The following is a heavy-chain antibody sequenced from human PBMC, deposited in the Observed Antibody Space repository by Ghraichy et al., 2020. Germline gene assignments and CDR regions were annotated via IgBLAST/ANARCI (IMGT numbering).Heavy chain of an antibody. CDR1: GFTFISYA. Sequence: GGSLRLSCAASGFTFISYAMSWVRQAPGKGLEWVSAISGSGGNTYYADSVKGRFTISRDNSRNTLYLQMNSLRAEDTAVYYCASGYSYGGPYWGQGTLVTVFS. J-gene: IGHJ4*02. CDR2: ISGSGGNT. V-gene: IGHV3-23*01. CDR3: ASGYSYGGPY. D-gene: IGHD5-18*01.